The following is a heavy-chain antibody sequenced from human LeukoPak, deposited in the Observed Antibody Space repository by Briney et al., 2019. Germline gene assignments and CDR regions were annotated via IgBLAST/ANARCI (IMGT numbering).Heavy chain of an antibody. CDR1: GGSISSYY. D-gene: IGHD4-17*01. V-gene: IGHV4-59*01. J-gene: IGHJ4*02. Sequence: SETLSLTCTVSGGSISSYYWSWIRQPPGKGLEWIGYVYYSGSTNYNPSLKSRVTMSVDTSKNQFSLNLSSVTAAETAVYYCASLMTTVTTGDYWGQGNLVTVSS. CDR2: VYYSGST. CDR3: ASLMTTVTTGDY.